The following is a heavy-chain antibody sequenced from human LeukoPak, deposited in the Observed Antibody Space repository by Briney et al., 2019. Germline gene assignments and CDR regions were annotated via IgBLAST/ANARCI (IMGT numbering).Heavy chain of an antibody. Sequence: GGSLRLSCAASGFAFADYSMHWVRQVPGKGPECVAHINADGGRTFYADSVKGRFTVSRDNGKTSLLLQMDSLPSDGNASYYCSTWDFYNDLEVWAQEATVIVSS. CDR2: INADGGRT. D-gene: IGHD3-3*01. CDR1: GFAFADYS. CDR3: STWDFYNDLEV. J-gene: IGHJ6*02. V-gene: IGHV3-43*02.